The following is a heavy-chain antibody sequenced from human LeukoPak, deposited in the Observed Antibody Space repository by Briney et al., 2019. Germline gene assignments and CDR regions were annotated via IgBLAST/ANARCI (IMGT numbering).Heavy chain of an antibody. Sequence: GGSLRXSCAASGFTFSSYWMSWVRQAPGKGLEWVANIKQDGSEKYYVDSVKGRFTIDRDNSKNTVYLQMNSLRPDDTGIYFCARQEARNYYYEGLDYWGQGNLVTVSS. CDR1: GFTFSSYW. D-gene: IGHD3-22*01. V-gene: IGHV3-7*01. CDR3: ARQEARNYYYEGLDY. CDR2: IKQDGSEK. J-gene: IGHJ4*02.